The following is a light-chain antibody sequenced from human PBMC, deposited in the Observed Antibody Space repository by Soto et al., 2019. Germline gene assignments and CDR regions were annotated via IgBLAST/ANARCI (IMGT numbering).Light chain of an antibody. J-gene: IGKJ2*01. CDR3: QQYNNCPPDT. Sequence: EIVMTQSPATLSVSPGERATLSCRASPSVSSNLAWYQQKPGQAPRLLIYGASTRATGIPARFSGSGSGTEFTLTISSLQSEDVAVYDCQQYNNCPPDTFGQGTKLEIK. V-gene: IGKV3-15*01. CDR1: PSVSSN. CDR2: GAS.